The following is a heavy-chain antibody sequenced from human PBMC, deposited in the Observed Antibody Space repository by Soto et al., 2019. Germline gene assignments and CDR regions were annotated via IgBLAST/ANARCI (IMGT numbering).Heavy chain of an antibody. Sequence: VGSLRLSCAASGFTFSDYYMSWIRQAPGKGLEWVSYISSSGSTIYYADSVKGRFIISRDNAKNSLYLQMNSLRAEDTAVYYCARDRYGSGSYSTQDYYYGMDVWGQGTTVTVSS. V-gene: IGHV3-11*01. CDR3: ARDRYGSGSYSTQDYYYGMDV. J-gene: IGHJ6*02. CDR2: ISSSGSTI. CDR1: GFTFSDYY. D-gene: IGHD3-10*01.